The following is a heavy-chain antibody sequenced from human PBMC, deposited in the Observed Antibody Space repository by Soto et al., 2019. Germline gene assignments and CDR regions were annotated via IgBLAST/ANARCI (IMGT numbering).Heavy chain of an antibody. D-gene: IGHD3-10*01. J-gene: IGHJ5*02. CDR2: INAGSGNT. Sequence: ASVKVSCKAYGYTFTSYAMHWVRQAPGQRLEWMGWINAGSGNTKYSQKFQGRVTITRDTSASTAYMELSSLRSEDTAVYYCARGTPVWFDPWGQGTLVTVSS. CDR1: GYTFTSYA. V-gene: IGHV1-3*01. CDR3: ARGTPVWFDP.